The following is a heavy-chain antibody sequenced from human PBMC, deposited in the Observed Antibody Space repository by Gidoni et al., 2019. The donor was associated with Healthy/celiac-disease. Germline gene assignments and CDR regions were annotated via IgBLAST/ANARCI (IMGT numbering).Heavy chain of an antibody. V-gene: IGHV3-53*04. CDR1: GFTVSSNY. J-gene: IGHJ4*02. CDR3: ARGGSYYFDY. Sequence: EVQPVESGGGLVQPGGSLRLSCAVAGFTVSSNYMSWVRQAPGKGLEWVSVIYSGGSTYYADSVKGRFTISRHNSKNTLYLQMNSLGAEDTAVYYCARGGSYYFDYWGQGTLVTVSS. D-gene: IGHD1-26*01. CDR2: IYSGGST.